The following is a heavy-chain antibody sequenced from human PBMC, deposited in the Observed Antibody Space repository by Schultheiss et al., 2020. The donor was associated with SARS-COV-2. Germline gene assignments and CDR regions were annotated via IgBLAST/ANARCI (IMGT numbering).Heavy chain of an antibody. CDR1: GGSFSDYY. J-gene: IGHJ5*02. Sequence: SETLSLTCAVYGGSFSDYYWSWIRQPPGKGLEWIGSIYYSGSTYYNPSLKSRVTISVDTSKNQFSLKLSSVTAADTAVYYCARALTGGSNFNWFDPWGQGTLVTVSS. CDR3: ARALTGGSNFNWFDP. D-gene: IGHD1-7*01. CDR2: IYYSGST. V-gene: IGHV4-34*01.